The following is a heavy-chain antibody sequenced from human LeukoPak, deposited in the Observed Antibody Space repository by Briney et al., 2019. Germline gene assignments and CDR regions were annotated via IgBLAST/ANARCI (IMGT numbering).Heavy chain of an antibody. CDR3: AEGVSMTTAQRRNYYYYGMDV. V-gene: IGHV3-23*01. CDR1: GFTFSSYA. Sequence: GGSLRLSCAASGFTFSSYAMSWVRQAPGKGLEWVSAISGSGGSTYYADSVKGRFTISRDNSKNTLYLQMNSLKADDTAVYFCAEGVSMTTAQRRNYYYYGMDVWGQGTTVTVSS. D-gene: IGHD4-17*01. J-gene: IGHJ6*02. CDR2: ISGSGGST.